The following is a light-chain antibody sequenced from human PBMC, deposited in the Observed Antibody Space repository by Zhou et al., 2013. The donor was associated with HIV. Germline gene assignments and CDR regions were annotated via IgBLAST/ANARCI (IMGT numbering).Light chain of an antibody. CDR3: MQSLQTPYT. V-gene: IGKV2-28*01. Sequence: DVVMTQSPLSLPVTPGEPASISCRSSQSLLHTNGYNYLDWYLLKPGQSPQLLIYVGSIRASGVSDRFGGSGSGTDFTLRISRVDAEDVGVYYCMQSLQTPYTFGQGTKLVIK. J-gene: IGKJ2*01. CDR2: VGS. CDR1: QSLLHTNGYNY.